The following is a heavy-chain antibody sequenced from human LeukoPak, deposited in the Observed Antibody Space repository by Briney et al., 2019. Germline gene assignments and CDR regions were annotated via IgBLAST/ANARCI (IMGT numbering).Heavy chain of an antibody. Sequence: PSETLSLTCSVSGGSISSSNYYWAWIRQPPGKGLEWIGSIYYSGSTYYNPSLKSRVTISIDTSKNLFSLKLSSVTAADTAVYYCMRLDPWHYGMDVWGRGTTVTVSS. J-gene: IGHJ6*02. D-gene: IGHD3-9*01. CDR3: MRLDPWHYGMDV. CDR2: IYYSGST. CDR1: GGSISSSNYY. V-gene: IGHV4-39*01.